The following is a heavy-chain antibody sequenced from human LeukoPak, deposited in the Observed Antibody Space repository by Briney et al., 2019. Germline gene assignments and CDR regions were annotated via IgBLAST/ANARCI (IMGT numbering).Heavy chain of an antibody. CDR1: GGSFSGYY. D-gene: IGHD3-3*01. V-gene: IGHV4-34*01. CDR2: ISHSGST. J-gene: IGHJ6*02. CDR3: ARLTRVLRFLEWLPRAYYYGMDV. Sequence: TSETLSLTCAVYGGSFSGYYWSWIRQPPVKGLEWIGEISHSGSTNYNPSLKSRVTISVDTSKNQFSLKLSSVTAADTAVYYCARLTRVLRFLEWLPRAYYYGMDVWGQGTTVTVSS.